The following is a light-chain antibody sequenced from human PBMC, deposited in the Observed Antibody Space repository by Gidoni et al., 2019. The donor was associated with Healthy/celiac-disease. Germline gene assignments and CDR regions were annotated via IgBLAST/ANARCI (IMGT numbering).Light chain of an antibody. CDR1: SSHIGAGYH. Sequence: QSVLTQAPSVSGAPGPRVTVSCPGSSSHIGAGYHLHWYQQLPGTAPKLLIYGNNDRPSGVPDRFSGAKSGTSASLAITGLQAEDEADYYCQSYDSSLSGSVFGGGTKLTVL. CDR3: QSYDSSLSGSV. J-gene: IGLJ2*01. V-gene: IGLV1-40*01. CDR2: GNN.